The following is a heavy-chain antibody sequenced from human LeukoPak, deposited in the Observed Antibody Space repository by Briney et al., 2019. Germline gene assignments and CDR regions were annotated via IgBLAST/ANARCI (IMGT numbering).Heavy chain of an antibody. V-gene: IGHV3-30*02. CDR2: IQFDGNNQ. Sequence: GGSLRLSCAASGFTFSSFGMHWVRQATGTGLEWVAFIQFDGNNQQYAGSVKGRFTISRDKNTLHVQMNSLRLEDTAVYYCARNWYSAFDYWGQGTLVTVAS. CDR1: GFTFSSFG. D-gene: IGHD1-7*01. J-gene: IGHJ4*02. CDR3: ARNWYSAFDY.